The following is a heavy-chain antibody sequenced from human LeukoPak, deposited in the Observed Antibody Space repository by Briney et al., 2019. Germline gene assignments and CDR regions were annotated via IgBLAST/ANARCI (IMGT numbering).Heavy chain of an antibody. CDR3: AATRGTRAY. CDR1: GGSISSNNW. J-gene: IGHJ4*02. V-gene: IGHV4-4*02. Sequence: ASETLSLTCAVSGGSISSNNWWSWVRQSPGKGLEWIGEIYHSGSTNYNPSLKSRVTISVDKSKNQFSLKLSSVTAADTAVYYCAATRGTRAYWGQGTLVTVSS. CDR2: IYHSGST. D-gene: IGHD3-10*01.